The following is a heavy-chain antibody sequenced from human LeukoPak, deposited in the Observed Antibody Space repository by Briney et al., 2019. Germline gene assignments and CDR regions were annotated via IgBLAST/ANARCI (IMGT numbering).Heavy chain of an antibody. Sequence: GGSLRLSCAASGFTFSSYAMHWVRQAPGKGLEWVAVISYDGSNKYYADSVKGRFTISRDNSKNTLYLQMNSLRAEDTAVYYCARDEVTYYDFWSGHFDYWGQGTLVTVSS. V-gene: IGHV3-30-3*01. CDR2: ISYDGSNK. D-gene: IGHD3-3*01. J-gene: IGHJ4*02. CDR3: ARDEVTYYDFWSGHFDY. CDR1: GFTFSSYA.